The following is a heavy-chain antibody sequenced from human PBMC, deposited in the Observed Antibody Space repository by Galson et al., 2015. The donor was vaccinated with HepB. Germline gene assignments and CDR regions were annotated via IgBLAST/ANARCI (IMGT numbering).Heavy chain of an antibody. CDR1: GYSFTSYW. CDR3: ARQITMVRGVIRYYMDV. CDR2: IDPSDSYT. Sequence: QSGAEVKKPGESLRISCKGSGYSFTSYWISWVRQVPGKGLEWMGRIDPSDSYTNYSPSFQGHVTISADKSISTAYLQWSSLKASDTAMYYCARQITMVRGVIRYYMDVWGKGTTVTVSS. J-gene: IGHJ6*03. V-gene: IGHV5-10-1*01. D-gene: IGHD3-10*01.